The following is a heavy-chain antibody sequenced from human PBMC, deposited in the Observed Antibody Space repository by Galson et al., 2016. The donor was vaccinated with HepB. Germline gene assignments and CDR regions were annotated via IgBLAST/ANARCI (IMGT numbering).Heavy chain of an antibody. Sequence: SLRLSCAASGFRFSGHGMHWVRQAPGKGLEWVGIISYHGIDKYIADSVKGRFSISRDNSRNTLYLQMNSLRVEDTAVYYCAKLDCGRNCPRDYWGQGTQVTVSS. D-gene: IGHD2-21*02. CDR2: ISYHGIDK. CDR3: AKLDCGRNCPRDY. V-gene: IGHV3-30*18. J-gene: IGHJ4*02. CDR1: GFRFSGHG.